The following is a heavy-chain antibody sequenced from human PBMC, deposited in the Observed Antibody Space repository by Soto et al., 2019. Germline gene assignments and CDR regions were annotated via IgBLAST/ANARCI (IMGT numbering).Heavy chain of an antibody. V-gene: IGHV1-18*01. CDR2: ISAYNGNT. D-gene: IGHD3-3*01. CDR1: GYTFTSYG. Sequence: ASVKVSCKASGYTFTSYGISWVRQAPGQGLEGMGWISAYNGNTNYAQKLQGRVTMTTDTSTSTAYMELRSLRSDDTAVYYCARDDPSRYYDFWSGLGAIYYYYGMDVWGQGTTVTVSS. CDR3: ARDDPSRYYDFWSGLGAIYYYYGMDV. J-gene: IGHJ6*02.